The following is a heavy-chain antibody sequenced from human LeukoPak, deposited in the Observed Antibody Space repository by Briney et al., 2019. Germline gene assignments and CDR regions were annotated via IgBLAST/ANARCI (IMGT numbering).Heavy chain of an antibody. D-gene: IGHD2-2*02. Sequence: GGSLRLSCAASGITFNTYGMHWVRQAPGKGLQWVAVISNDGSNRYYADSVKGRFTISRDNSKNTLYLQMNSLGPEDTAVYYCAKGGCSSATCYINYWGQGTLVTVSS. CDR2: ISNDGSNR. CDR3: AKGGCSSATCYINY. J-gene: IGHJ4*02. CDR1: GITFNTYG. V-gene: IGHV3-30*18.